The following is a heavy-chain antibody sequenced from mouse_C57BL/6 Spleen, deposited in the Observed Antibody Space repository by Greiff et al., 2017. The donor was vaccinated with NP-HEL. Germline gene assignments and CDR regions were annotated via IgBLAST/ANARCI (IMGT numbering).Heavy chain of an antibody. CDR1: GYTFTDYY. CDR3: AKDYYGSSRMDY. J-gene: IGHJ4*01. D-gene: IGHD1-1*01. CDR2: INPNNGGT. Sequence: EVQLQQSGPELVKPGASVKISCKASGYTFTDYYMNWVKQSHGKSLEWIGDINPNNGGTSYNQKFKGKATLTVDKSSSTAYMELRSLTSEDSAVYYWAKDYYGSSRMDYWGQGTSVTVSS. V-gene: IGHV1-26*01.